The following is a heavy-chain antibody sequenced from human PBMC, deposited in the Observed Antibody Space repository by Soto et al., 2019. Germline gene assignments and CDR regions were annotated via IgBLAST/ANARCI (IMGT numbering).Heavy chain of an antibody. J-gene: IGHJ3*02. CDR1: GFTFSSYS. Sequence: EVQLVESGGGLVQPGGSLRLSCAASGFTFSSYSMNWVRQAPGKGLEWVSYISSSSSTIYYADSVKGRFTISRDNAKNSQFLQMNSLRDEDTAVYYCARHFYDRGFDTFDIWGQGTMVTVSS. CDR2: ISSSSSTI. D-gene: IGHD3-10*02. CDR3: ARHFYDRGFDTFDI. V-gene: IGHV3-48*02.